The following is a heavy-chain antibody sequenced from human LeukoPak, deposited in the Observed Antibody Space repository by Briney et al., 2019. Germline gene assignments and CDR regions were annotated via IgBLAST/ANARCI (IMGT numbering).Heavy chain of an antibody. V-gene: IGHV4-59*01. J-gene: IGHJ4*02. Sequence: SETLSLTCTVSGGSISSYYWSWIRQPPGKGLEWIGYVSDSGSSNYNPSLKSRVTVSVDTSKNQFPLKLSSVTAADTAVYYCASSSSWYRYFDYWGQGTLVTVSS. D-gene: IGHD6-13*01. CDR2: VSDSGSS. CDR3: ASSSSWYRYFDY. CDR1: GGSISSYY.